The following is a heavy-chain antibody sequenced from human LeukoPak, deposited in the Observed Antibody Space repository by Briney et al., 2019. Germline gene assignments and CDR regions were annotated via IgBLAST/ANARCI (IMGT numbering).Heavy chain of an antibody. CDR2: IIPILGIA. CDR1: GGTFSSYA. D-gene: IGHD3-22*01. J-gene: IGHJ4*02. V-gene: IGHV1-69*04. Sequence: GASVKVSCKASGGTFSSYAINWVRQAPGQGLEWMGRIIPILGIANYAQKFQGRVTITADKSTSTAYMELSSLRSEDTAVYYCASYDSSGYSTTTYYFDYWGQGTLVTVSS. CDR3: ASYDSSGYSTTTYYFDY.